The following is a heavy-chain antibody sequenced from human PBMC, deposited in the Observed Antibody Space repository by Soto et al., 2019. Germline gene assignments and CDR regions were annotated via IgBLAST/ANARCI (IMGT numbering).Heavy chain of an antibody. Sequence: QVQLVESGGGLVKPGGSLRLSCAASGFTFSDYYMSWIRQAPGKGLEWVSYIGPSSSYTNYADSVKGRFTISRDKTKNSLYLQMNSLRAEDTAVYYCARVVRLMLYSDYWGQGTLVTVSS. V-gene: IGHV3-11*06. D-gene: IGHD2-8*01. CDR1: GFTFSDYY. CDR2: IGPSSSYT. CDR3: ARVVRLMLYSDY. J-gene: IGHJ4*02.